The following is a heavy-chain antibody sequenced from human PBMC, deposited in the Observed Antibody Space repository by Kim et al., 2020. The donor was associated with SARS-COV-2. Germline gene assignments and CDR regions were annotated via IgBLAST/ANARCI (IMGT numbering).Heavy chain of an antibody. J-gene: IGHJ6*03. V-gene: IGHV3-53*01. CDR1: GFSVTNNY. CDR2: IYSGGRT. D-gene: IGHD2-21*01. Sequence: GGSLRLSCAASGFSVTNNYMNWVRQAPGKGLEWVSVIYSGGRTNYADSVKGRFTISKDNSKNMVFLQMNSLRAGDTAVYYCVRDGIMRGSYYMAVWGKGAPVTV. CDR3: VRDGIMRGSYYMAV.